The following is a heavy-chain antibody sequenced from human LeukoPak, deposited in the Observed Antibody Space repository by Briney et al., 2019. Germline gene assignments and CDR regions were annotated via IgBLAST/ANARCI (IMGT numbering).Heavy chain of an antibody. CDR1: GFTFSGHW. V-gene: IGHV3-66*01. CDR3: AKDSVWFGDRNWFDP. Sequence: GGSLRLSCAASGFTFSGHWMYWVRQAPGKGLVWVSVIYSGGSTSYADSVKGRFTVSRDNSKNTLYLQMNSLRAEDTAVYYCAKDSVWFGDRNWFDPWGQGTLVTVSS. J-gene: IGHJ5*02. D-gene: IGHD3-10*01. CDR2: IYSGGST.